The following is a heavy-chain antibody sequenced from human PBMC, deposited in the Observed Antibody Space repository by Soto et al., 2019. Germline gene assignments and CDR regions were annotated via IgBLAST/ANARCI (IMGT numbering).Heavy chain of an antibody. J-gene: IGHJ4*02. Sequence: VRLLESGGGSVQPGGSLSLSCSASGFPFNSYAMSWVRQAPGKGLEWVSGISGSGGNTYYADSVKGRYTISRDNSKNTLFLRLNRLRAEDTAVYYCVKREARGSGSPYWGQGTLVTGSS. CDR3: VKREARGSGSPY. CDR2: ISGSGGNT. D-gene: IGHD3-10*01. CDR1: GFPFNSYA. V-gene: IGHV3-23*01.